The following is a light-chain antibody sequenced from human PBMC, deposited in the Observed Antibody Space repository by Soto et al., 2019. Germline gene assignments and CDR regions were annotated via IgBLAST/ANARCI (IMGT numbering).Light chain of an antibody. Sequence: DIQMNQSPSTLSGSVGDRVTITCRASQTISSWLAWYQQKPGKAPKLLIYAASTLQSGVPSRFSGSGSGTEFTLTISSLQPDDFATYYCQQYNSYPWTFGQGTKVDIK. CDR2: AAS. V-gene: IGKV1-5*01. CDR3: QQYNSYPWT. CDR1: QTISSW. J-gene: IGKJ1*01.